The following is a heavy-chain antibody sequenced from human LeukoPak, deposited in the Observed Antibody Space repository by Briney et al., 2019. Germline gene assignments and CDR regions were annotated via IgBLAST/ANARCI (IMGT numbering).Heavy chain of an antibody. CDR1: GFTFSSYW. D-gene: IGHD3-22*01. CDR3: ARHNLLPPLLKLLRKPGWFDP. Sequence: GSLRLSCAASGFTFSSYWMSWVRQAPGKGLEWIGSIHYSGSTYYNPSLKSRVTISVDTSKNQFSLKLTSVTAADTAVYYCARHNLLPPLLKLLRKPGWFDPWGQGTLVTVSS. J-gene: IGHJ5*02. CDR2: IHYSGST. V-gene: IGHV4-39*01.